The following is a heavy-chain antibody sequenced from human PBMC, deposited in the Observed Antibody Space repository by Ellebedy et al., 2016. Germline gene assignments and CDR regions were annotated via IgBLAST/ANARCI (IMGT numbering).Heavy chain of an antibody. J-gene: IGHJ5*01. CDR2: MYYTGST. Sequence: SETLSLXXTVSGDSISDYYWNWIRQPPGKGLEWIGYMYYTGSTKYNPSLKSRVTISADTSKKQFSLKLNSVTAADTAVYYCARGGDGVLEWLFDGWFNLWGQGTPVTVSS. CDR3: ARGGDGVLEWLFDGWFNL. D-gene: IGHD3-3*01. V-gene: IGHV4-59*13. CDR1: GDSISDYY.